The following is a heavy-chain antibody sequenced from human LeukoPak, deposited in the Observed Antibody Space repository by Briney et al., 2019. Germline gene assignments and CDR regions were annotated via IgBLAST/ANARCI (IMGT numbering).Heavy chain of an antibody. V-gene: IGHV1-24*01. Sequence: GRSLRLSCAASGFTFSSYAMHWVRQAPGKGLEWMGGFDPEDGETIYAQKFQGRVTMTEDTSTDTVYMELSSLRSEDTAVYYCATGVLPNFDYWGQGTLVTVSS. D-gene: IGHD3-10*01. CDR1: GFTFSSYA. CDR3: ATGVLPNFDY. J-gene: IGHJ4*02. CDR2: FDPEDGET.